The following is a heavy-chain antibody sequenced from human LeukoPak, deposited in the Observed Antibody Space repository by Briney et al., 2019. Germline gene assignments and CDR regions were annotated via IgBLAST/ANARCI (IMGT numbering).Heavy chain of an antibody. CDR3: VRAAAGREGWFDP. Sequence: SQTLSLTCAISGDSVSSNSAVWNWIRQSPSRGLEWPGRTYYRSKWYNDYAVSVKSRININPDTSKNQFSLQLNFVTPEDTAVYYCVRAAAGREGWFDPWGQGTLVTVSS. D-gene: IGHD6-13*01. J-gene: IGHJ5*02. CDR2: TYYRSKWYN. CDR1: GDSVSSNSAV. V-gene: IGHV6-1*01.